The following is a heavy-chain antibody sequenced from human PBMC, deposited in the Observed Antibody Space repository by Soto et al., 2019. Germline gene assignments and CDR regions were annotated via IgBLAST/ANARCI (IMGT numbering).Heavy chain of an antibody. CDR1: GNTFTNFG. D-gene: IGHD2-2*01. CDR2: ISAYTDDP. Sequence: QGQLVPSGAEVKKPGASVKVSCTASGNTFTNFGVTWVRQAPGQGLEWMGWISAYTDDPNYAQKFQGRVTMTIDTSTSTAYLDLRSLTSEDTAVYYCARVIPGAEAWFDPWGQGSLGTVSS. CDR3: ARVIPGAEAWFDP. V-gene: IGHV1-18*01. J-gene: IGHJ5*02.